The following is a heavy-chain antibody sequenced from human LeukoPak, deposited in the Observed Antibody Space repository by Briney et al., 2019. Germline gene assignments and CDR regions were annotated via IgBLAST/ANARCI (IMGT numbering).Heavy chain of an antibody. J-gene: IGHJ4*02. V-gene: IGHV4-59*08. CDR2: IYYSGST. Sequence: SQTLSLTCTVSGGSISSYYWSWIRQPPGKGLEWIGYIYYSGSTNYNPSLKSRVTISVDTSKNQFSLKLSSVTAADTAVYYCASCATSYSSTPFDYWGQGTLVTVSS. CDR3: ASCATSYSSTPFDY. CDR1: GGSISSYY. D-gene: IGHD6-13*01.